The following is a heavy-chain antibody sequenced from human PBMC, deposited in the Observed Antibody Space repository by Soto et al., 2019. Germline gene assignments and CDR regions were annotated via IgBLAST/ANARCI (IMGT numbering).Heavy chain of an antibody. CDR3: AKGLLNGRWYAAD. CDR2: TTKRGDT. J-gene: IGHJ4*02. V-gene: IGHV3-23*01. CDR1: GFSFSSGV. Sequence: EVHLLESGGGLVQPGESLRLYCETSGFSFSSGVMTWVRQAPGQGLEWVSVTTKRGDTDYADSVKGRFTISRDNSRNAVYLQMNSLRAEDTAVYYCAKGLLNGRWYAADWGQGTLVTVSS. D-gene: IGHD6-13*01.